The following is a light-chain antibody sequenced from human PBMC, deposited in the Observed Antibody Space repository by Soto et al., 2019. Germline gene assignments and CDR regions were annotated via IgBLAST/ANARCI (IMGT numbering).Light chain of an antibody. CDR2: DVS. CDR1: SSDVGGYNY. Sequence: QSALTQPASVSGSPGQSITISCTGTSSDVGGYNYVSWYQQHPGKAPKLMIYDVSNRPSGVSNRGSGSKSGNTASLTISGLQAEDEADYYCSSYTSSSTSFGTGTKLTVL. J-gene: IGLJ1*01. CDR3: SSYTSSSTS. V-gene: IGLV2-14*01.